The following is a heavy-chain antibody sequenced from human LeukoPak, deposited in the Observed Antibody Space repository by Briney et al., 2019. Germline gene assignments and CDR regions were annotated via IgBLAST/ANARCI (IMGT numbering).Heavy chain of an antibody. CDR3: AKWGDYDVLTGYCVSDY. CDR2: ITGSGGNT. D-gene: IGHD3-9*01. J-gene: IGHJ4*02. Sequence: QPGGSLRLSCAASGLTFSDYEMNWVRQAPGKGLEWVSAITGSGGNTYYADSVKGRFTISRDNSKNAVFLQMNSLRAEDTAVYYCAKWGDYDVLTGYCVSDYWGQGTLVTVSS. CDR1: GLTFSDYE. V-gene: IGHV3-23*01.